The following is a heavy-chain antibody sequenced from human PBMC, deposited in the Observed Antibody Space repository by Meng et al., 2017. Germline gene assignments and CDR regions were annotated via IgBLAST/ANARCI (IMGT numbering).Heavy chain of an antibody. D-gene: IGHD1-1*01. CDR2: INSVGSNT. CDR3: GRGWKHGQDN. J-gene: IGHJ4*02. V-gene: IGHV3-74*03. CDR1: GFAFSSYW. Sequence: VRVGEAGGGLVQSGGSLSLSGGGSGFAFSSYWMHWVRQAPGKGLVGVSRINSVGSNTTYADFVKGRFTISRDNAKNTLYLQINSLRAEDTAVYYCGRGWKHGQDNWGQGTLVTVSS.